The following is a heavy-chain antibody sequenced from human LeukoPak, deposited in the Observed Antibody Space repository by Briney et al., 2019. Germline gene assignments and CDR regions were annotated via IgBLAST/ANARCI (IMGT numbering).Heavy chain of an antibody. CDR3: ARDLIPFGVNSGVGH. D-gene: IGHD3-10*01. J-gene: IGHJ4*02. CDR2: ISAYNGNT. CDR1: GYTFTSYG. Sequence: ASVKVSCKASGYTFTSYGISWVRQAPGQGLEWMGWISAYNGNTNYAQKLQGRVTMTTDTSTSTAYMELRSLRSDDTAVYYCARDLIPFGVNSGVGHWGQGILVTVSS. V-gene: IGHV1-18*01.